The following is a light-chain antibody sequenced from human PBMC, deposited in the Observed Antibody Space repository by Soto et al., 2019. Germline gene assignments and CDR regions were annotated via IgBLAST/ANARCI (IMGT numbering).Light chain of an antibody. Sequence: EIVLTQSPGILSLSPGERATLSCMASQTVSSNLAWYQQKPGQAPRLLIYGASTRATGIPARFSGSGSETEFTLTISSLQSEDFAVYYCQQYNNWPLTFGGGTKVDIK. CDR1: QTVSSN. V-gene: IGKV3-15*01. CDR2: GAS. J-gene: IGKJ4*01. CDR3: QQYNNWPLT.